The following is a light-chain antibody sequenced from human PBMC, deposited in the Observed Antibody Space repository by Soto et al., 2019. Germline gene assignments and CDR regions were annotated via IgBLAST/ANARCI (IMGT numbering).Light chain of an antibody. V-gene: IGKV3-15*01. CDR2: GAS. CDR1: QSVSSN. J-gene: IGKJ1*01. CDR3: QQGNNWPWT. Sequence: EIVMTQSPATLSVSPGERATLSCRASQSVSSNLAWYQQKPGQAPRLLIYGASTRATGIPARFSGSGSGTEFTLTISSLQSEDCAVYYCQQGNNWPWTFGQGTEVDI.